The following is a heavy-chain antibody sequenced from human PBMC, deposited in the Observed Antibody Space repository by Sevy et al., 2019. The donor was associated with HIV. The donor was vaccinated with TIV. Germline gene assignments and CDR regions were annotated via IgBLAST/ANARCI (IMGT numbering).Heavy chain of an antibody. CDR2: ISAYNGNT. D-gene: IGHD3-22*01. V-gene: IGHV1-18*01. J-gene: IGHJ5*02. CDR3: ARVYYYDSSGYYNH. CDR1: GYTFTSYG. Sequence: ASVKVSCKASGYTFTSYGISWVRQAPGQGLEWMGWISAYNGNTNYAQKLQGRVTMTTDTSTSTAYMELRSLRSDDTAVYYCARVYYYDSSGYYNHWGQGTLVTISS.